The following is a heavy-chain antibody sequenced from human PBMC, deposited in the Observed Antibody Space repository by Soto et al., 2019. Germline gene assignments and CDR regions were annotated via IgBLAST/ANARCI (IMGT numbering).Heavy chain of an antibody. Sequence: QVQLVESGGGVVQPGRSLRLSCAASGFTFSSYAMHWVRQAPGKGLEWVAVISYDGSNEYYADSVKGRFTISRDNSKNTLYLQMNSLRAEDTAVYYCAKDDGPPSGSYSNGMDVWGQGTTVTVSS. CDR1: GFTFSSYA. J-gene: IGHJ6*02. V-gene: IGHV3-30*18. D-gene: IGHD3-10*01. CDR3: AKDDGPPSGSYSNGMDV. CDR2: ISYDGSNE.